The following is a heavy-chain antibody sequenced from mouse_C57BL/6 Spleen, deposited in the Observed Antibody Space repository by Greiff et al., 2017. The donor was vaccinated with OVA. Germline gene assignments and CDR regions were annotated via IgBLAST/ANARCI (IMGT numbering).Heavy chain of an antibody. CDR3: ARAGYYSNPYYAMDY. V-gene: IGHV1-66*01. D-gene: IGHD2-5*01. J-gene: IGHJ4*01. CDR1: GYSFTSYY. Sequence: VQLQQSGPELVKPGASVKISCKASGYSFTSYYIHWVKQRPGQGLEWIGWIYPGSGNTKYNEKFKGKATLTADTSSSTAYMQLSSLTSEDSAVYYCARAGYYSNPYYAMDYWGQGTSVTVSS. CDR2: IYPGSGNT.